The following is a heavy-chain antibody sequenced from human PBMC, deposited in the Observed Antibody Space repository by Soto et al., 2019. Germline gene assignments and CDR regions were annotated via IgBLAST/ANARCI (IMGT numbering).Heavy chain of an antibody. CDR1: GYTFTSYD. J-gene: IGHJ5*02. Sequence: QVQLVQSGAEVKKPGASVKVSCKASGYTFTSYDINWVRQATGQGLEWMGWMSPNSGNTGYAQKFQGRVNMTRNTSISTAYMELRSLRSEDTAVYYCARRLQGIAARWDPMNNWFDPWGQGTLVPVSS. CDR3: ARRLQGIAARWDPMNNWFDP. CDR2: MSPNSGNT. V-gene: IGHV1-8*01. D-gene: IGHD6-6*01.